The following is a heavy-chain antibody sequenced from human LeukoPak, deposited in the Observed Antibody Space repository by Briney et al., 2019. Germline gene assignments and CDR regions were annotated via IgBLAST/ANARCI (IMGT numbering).Heavy chain of an antibody. CDR3: ARIQGIAAADIRNYYFDY. Sequence: GESLKISCKGSGYSFINYWIGWVRQMPGKGLEWMGIIYPADSDTRYSPSFQGQVTFSADKSISTAYLQWSSLKASDTAMYYCARIQGIAAADIRNYYFDYWGQGTLVTVSS. CDR2: IYPADSDT. J-gene: IGHJ4*02. D-gene: IGHD6-13*01. CDR1: GYSFINYW. V-gene: IGHV5-51*01.